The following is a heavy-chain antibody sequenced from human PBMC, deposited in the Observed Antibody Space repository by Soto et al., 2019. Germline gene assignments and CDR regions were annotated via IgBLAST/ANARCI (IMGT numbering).Heavy chain of an antibody. CDR2: ISAYNGNT. V-gene: IGHV1-18*04. CDR1: GYTFTTYG. Sequence: QVQLVQSGAEMKKPGASVKVSCKASGYTFTTYGISWVRQAPGQGLEWMGWISAYNGNTHYAQKLQGRVTMTTDTSTSTAYAELRSLRSDDTAVYYCAREPFPSTYDSFDYWGQGTLVTVSS. D-gene: IGHD5-12*01. CDR3: AREPFPSTYDSFDY. J-gene: IGHJ4*02.